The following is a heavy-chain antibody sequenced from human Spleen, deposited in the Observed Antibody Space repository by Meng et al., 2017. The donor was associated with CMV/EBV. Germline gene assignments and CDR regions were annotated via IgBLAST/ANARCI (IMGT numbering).Heavy chain of an antibody. CDR1: GFTFSNGW. D-gene: IGHD3-22*01. V-gene: IGHV3-15*01. Sequence: GGSLRLSCAASGFTFSNGWMSWVRQAPGKGLEWVGRIKSKTDGGTTDYAAPVKGRFTISRDDSKNTLYLQMNSLKTEDTAVYYCTTIIWQVVTNDAFDIWGQGTMVTVSS. J-gene: IGHJ3*02. CDR2: IKSKTDGGTT. CDR3: TTIIWQVVTNDAFDI.